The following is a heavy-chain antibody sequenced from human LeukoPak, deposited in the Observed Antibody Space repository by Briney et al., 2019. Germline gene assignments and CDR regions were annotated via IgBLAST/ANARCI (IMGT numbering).Heavy chain of an antibody. J-gene: IGHJ4*02. CDR3: ARRFGSGSFESSEFAY. CDR1: GFTFSSYW. D-gene: IGHD3-10*01. V-gene: IGHV3-7*01. Sequence: PGGSLRLSCAASGFTFSSYWMTWVRQAPGKGLEWAANIKQDGSGKYYVDSVKGRFTISRDNAKNSLYLQMNSLRAEDTAVYYCARRFGSGSFESSEFAYWGQGTLVTVSS. CDR2: IKQDGSGK.